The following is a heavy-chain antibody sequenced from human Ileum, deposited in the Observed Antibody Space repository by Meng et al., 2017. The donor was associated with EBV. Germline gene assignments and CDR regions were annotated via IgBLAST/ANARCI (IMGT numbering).Heavy chain of an antibody. CDR1: RYTFTSYY. CDR3: ARSPLDGYNYHFDY. J-gene: IGHJ4*02. Sequence: QVQLVQSGAEVKKPXXSMKVXCKASRYTFTSYYIHWVRQAPGQGLEWMGVINPSGGSTTYSQKFQGRLTMTRDTSTSAVYMELSSLRSEDTAIYYCARSPLDGYNYHFDYWGQGTLVTVSS. D-gene: IGHD5-24*01. CDR2: INPSGGST. V-gene: IGHV1-46*01.